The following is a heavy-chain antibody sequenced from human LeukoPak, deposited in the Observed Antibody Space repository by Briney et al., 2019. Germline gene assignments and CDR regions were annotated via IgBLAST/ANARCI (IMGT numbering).Heavy chain of an antibody. CDR2: INPNSGVT. Sequence: ASVKVSCKASGYTFTGYYMDWVRQATGQGLGWMGWINPNSGVTNYAQKCQGRVTMTTDTSISTAYMELSRLRSDATAVSYCAREGLAVAGSDAFDIWGQGTMVTVSS. D-gene: IGHD6-19*01. V-gene: IGHV1-2*02. CDR3: AREGLAVAGSDAFDI. J-gene: IGHJ3*02. CDR1: GYTFTGYY.